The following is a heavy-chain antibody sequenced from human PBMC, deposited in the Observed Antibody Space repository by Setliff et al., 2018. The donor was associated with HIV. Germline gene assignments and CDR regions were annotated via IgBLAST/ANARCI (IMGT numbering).Heavy chain of an antibody. CDR1: GYTFASYG. CDR2: ISAYDGNT. V-gene: IGHV1-18*01. Sequence: ASVKVSCKASGYTFASYGITWVRQAPGQGLEWMGWISAYDGNTNYAQKVRERVTLTTDTATTTAFMELKNLTSADTAVYFCARSDWELDLSSFDYWGQGTQVTVSS. CDR3: ARSDWELDLSSFDY. D-gene: IGHD1-26*01. J-gene: IGHJ4*02.